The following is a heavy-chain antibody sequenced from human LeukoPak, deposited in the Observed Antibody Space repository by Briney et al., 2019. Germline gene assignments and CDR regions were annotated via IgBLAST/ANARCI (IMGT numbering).Heavy chain of an antibody. CDR2: IHHSGSS. D-gene: IGHD3-10*01. V-gene: IGHV4-31*03. CDR3: ARGGNRFGGFYFDY. CDR1: ADSLSSGGHY. Sequence: SETLSLTCTVSADSLSSGGHYWTWIRQLPGKGLESIGFIHHSGSSRHNPSLKDRVAISVDASRKQFALRLSSVTAADTAIYYCARGGNRFGGFYFDYWGQGIQVIVSS. J-gene: IGHJ4*02.